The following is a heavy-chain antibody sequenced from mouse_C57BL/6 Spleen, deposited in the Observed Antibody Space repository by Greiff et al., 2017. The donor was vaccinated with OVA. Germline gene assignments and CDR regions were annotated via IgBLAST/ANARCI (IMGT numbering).Heavy chain of an antibody. V-gene: IGHV1-64*01. D-gene: IGHD3-1*01. J-gene: IGHJ3*01. CDR3: ARSRGGFEGFAY. CDR2: IHPNSGST. CDR1: GYTFTSYW. Sequence: VQLQQPGAELVKPGASVKLSCKASGYTFTSYWMHWVKQRPGQGLEWIGMIHPNSGSTNYNEKFKSKATLTVDKSSSTAYMQLSSLTSEDSAVYYCARSRGGFEGFAYWGQGTLVTVS.